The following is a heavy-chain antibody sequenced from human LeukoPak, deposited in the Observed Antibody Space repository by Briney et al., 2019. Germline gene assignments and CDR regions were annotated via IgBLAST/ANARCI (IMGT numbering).Heavy chain of an antibody. CDR3: ARGPDYYDSSGYYYETPFDY. CDR2: INHSGST. D-gene: IGHD3-22*01. V-gene: IGHV4-34*01. J-gene: IGHJ4*02. Sequence: SETLSLTCAVYGGSFSGYYWSWIRQPPGKGLEWIGEINHSGSTNYNPSLKSRVTISVDTSKNQFSLKLSSVTVADTAVYYCARGPDYYDSSGYYYETPFDYWGQGTLVTVSS. CDR1: GGSFSGYY.